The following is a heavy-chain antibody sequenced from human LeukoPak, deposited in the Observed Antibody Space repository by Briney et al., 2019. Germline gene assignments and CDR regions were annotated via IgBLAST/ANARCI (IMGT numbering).Heavy chain of an antibody. Sequence: KPSETLSLTCAVYGGSFSGYYWSWIRQPPGKGLEWIGEINHSGSTNYNPSLKSRVTISLDTSKNQFSLKLSSVTAADTAVYYCAGQHPRNTVDFWGQGTLVTVSS. V-gene: IGHV4-34*01. CDR3: AGQHPRNTVDF. J-gene: IGHJ4*02. CDR1: GGSFSGYY. D-gene: IGHD2-8*02. CDR2: INHSGST.